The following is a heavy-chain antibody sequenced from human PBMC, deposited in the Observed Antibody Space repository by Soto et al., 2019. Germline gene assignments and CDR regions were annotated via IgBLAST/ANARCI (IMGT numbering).Heavy chain of an antibody. CDR2: ISYDGSNK. CDR1: GFTFSSYA. Sequence: QPGGSLRLSCAASGFTFSSYAMSWVRQAPGKGLEWVAVISYDGSNKYYADSVKGRFTISRDNSKNTLYLQMNSLRAEDTAVYYCARREEYYYDILTGSDAFDIWGQGTMVTVSS. CDR3: ARREEYYYDILTGSDAFDI. J-gene: IGHJ3*02. V-gene: IGHV3-30-3*01. D-gene: IGHD3-9*01.